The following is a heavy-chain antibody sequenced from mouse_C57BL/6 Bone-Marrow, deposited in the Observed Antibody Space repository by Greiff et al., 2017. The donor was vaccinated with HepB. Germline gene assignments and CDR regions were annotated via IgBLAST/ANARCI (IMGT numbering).Heavy chain of an antibody. CDR2: IDPSDSYT. V-gene: IGHV1-50*01. CDR3: ARKRDYAMDY. J-gene: IGHJ4*01. CDR1: GYTFTSYW. Sequence: QVQLQQPGAELVKPGASVKLSCKASGYTFTSYWMQWVKQRPGQGLEWIGEIDPSDSYTNYNQKFKGKATLTVDTSTNTAYMQLSSLTSEDSAVYYCARKRDYAMDYWGQGTSVTVSS.